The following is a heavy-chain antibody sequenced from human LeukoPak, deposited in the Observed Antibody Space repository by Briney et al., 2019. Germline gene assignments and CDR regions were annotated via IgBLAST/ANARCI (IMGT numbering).Heavy chain of an antibody. J-gene: IGHJ5*02. CDR3: ARGFRGSSWYVR. Sequence: PSETLSLTCAVYGGSFSGYYWSWIRQPPGKGLEWIGEINHSGSTNYNPSLKSRVTISVDTSKNQFSLKLSSETAADTAAYYCARGFRGSSWYVRWGQGTLVTVSS. V-gene: IGHV4-34*01. CDR2: INHSGST. CDR1: GGSFSGYY. D-gene: IGHD6-13*01.